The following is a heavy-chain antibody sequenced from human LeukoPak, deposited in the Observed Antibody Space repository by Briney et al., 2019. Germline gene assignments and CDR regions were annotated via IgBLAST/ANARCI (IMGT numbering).Heavy chain of an antibody. V-gene: IGHV5-51*01. CDR1: GYSINNYW. J-gene: IGHJ5*02. CDR2: IYPADSDI. Sequence: GESLQISCKGSGYSINNYWIGWVRQMPGKGLEWMGIIYPADSDIRYSPSFQGLVTISADKSISTAYLQWSSLKASDTAMYYCARQEYCSGGSCYTWFDPWGQGTLVIVSS. D-gene: IGHD2-15*01. CDR3: ARQEYCSGGSCYTWFDP.